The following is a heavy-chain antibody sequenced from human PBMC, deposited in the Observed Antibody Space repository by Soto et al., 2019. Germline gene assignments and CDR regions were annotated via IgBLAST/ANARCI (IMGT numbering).Heavy chain of an antibody. Sequence: QPGGSLRLSCAASGFTFSSYAMSWVRQSPGKGLQWVSAISGSFGTTYYADSVKGRFTISRDNLKNTLDLQMNSLRAEDTAIYYCAKNKEVGASGWGANFDSWGQGALVTVSS. CDR3: AKNKEVGASGWGANFDS. D-gene: IGHD1-26*01. J-gene: IGHJ4*02. CDR1: GFTFSSYA. V-gene: IGHV3-23*01. CDR2: ISGSFGTT.